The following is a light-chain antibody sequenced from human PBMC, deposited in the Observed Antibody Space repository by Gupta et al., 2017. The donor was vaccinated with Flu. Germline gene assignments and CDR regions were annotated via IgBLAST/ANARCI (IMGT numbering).Light chain of an antibody. CDR2: LGS. CDR3: MQALHTPPT. V-gene: IGKV2-28*01. J-gene: IGKJ1*01. Sequence: DTVMTQSPLSLSVTPGEPAFNSCRSSQSFLHTNGYNYLDWYLQKPGQSPQLLIYLGSNRASGVPDRFSGGGSGTTFTLKISRVAAEDVGIYYCMQALHTPPTFGQGTKVEVK. CDR1: QSFLHTNGYNY.